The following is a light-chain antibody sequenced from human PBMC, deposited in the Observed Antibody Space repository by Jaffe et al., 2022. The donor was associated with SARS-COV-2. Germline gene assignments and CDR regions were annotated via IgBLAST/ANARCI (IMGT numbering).Light chain of an antibody. Sequence: DIQMTQSPSTLSASVGDRVTITCRASQRFNTWLAWYQQKPGQAPNLLIYEASSLESGVPSRFSGSGSGTEFTLTISSLQPHDSATYYCQHYGSYPYTFGQGTKLEIK. CDR2: EAS. CDR1: QRFNTW. J-gene: IGKJ2*01. CDR3: QHYGSYPYT. V-gene: IGKV1-5*03.